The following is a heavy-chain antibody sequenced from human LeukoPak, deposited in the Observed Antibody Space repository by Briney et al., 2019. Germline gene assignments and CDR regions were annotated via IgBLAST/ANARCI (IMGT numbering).Heavy chain of an antibody. V-gene: IGHV1-8*01. CDR3: ARRNTAMVAGLDY. CDR2: MNPNSGNT. Sequence: GASVKVSCKASGYTFTTHDINWVRQATGQGLEWMGWMNPNSGNTAYAQKFQGRVTMTRNTSISTAFMELSGLRSEDTAVYFCARRNTAMVAGLDYWGQGSLVTVSS. J-gene: IGHJ4*02. CDR1: GYTFTTHD. D-gene: IGHD5-18*01.